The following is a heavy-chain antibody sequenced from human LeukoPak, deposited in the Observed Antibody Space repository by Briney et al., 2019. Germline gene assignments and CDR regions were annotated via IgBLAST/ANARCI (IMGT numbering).Heavy chain of an antibody. CDR1: GGSISSYY. J-gene: IGHJ4*02. V-gene: IGHV4-4*07. Sequence: SETLSLTCTVSGGSISSYYWSWIRQPPGKGPEWIGRIYASGSTNYNPSLKSRVTISVDTSENQFSLNLRSVTAADTAVYYCASEGLAVAGNFLYWGQGALVTVSS. CDR2: IYASGST. D-gene: IGHD6-19*01. CDR3: ASEGLAVAGNFLY.